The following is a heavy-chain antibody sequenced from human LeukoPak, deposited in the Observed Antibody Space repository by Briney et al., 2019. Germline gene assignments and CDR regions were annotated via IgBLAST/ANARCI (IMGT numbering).Heavy chain of an antibody. J-gene: IGHJ6*03. V-gene: IGHV1-18*01. CDR1: GYTFTSYG. CDR3: ARARGGPGGYYYYYMDV. CDR2: ISAYNGNT. D-gene: IGHD4-23*01. Sequence: ASVKVSCKASGYTFTSYGISWVRQAPGQGLEWMGWISAYNGNTNYAQKLQGRVTMTTDTSTCTAYMELRSLRSDDTAVYYCARARGGPGGYYYYYMDVWGKGTTVTISS.